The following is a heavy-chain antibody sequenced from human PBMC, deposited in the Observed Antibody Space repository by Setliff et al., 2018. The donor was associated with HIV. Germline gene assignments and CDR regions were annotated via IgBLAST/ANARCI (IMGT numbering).Heavy chain of an antibody. D-gene: IGHD1-1*01. Sequence: PSVKVSCKASGYTFTGYYIHWVRQAPGQGLEWVGRINPNSGATNCAQKFQGRVTMTRDTSIRTAFMNLSRLRSDDTAVYFCARDSRWTTAVYYYYNYMDVWGKGTTVTVSS. CDR3: ARDSRWTTAVYYYYNYMDV. CDR2: INPNSGAT. CDR1: GYTFTGYY. V-gene: IGHV1-2*06. J-gene: IGHJ6*03.